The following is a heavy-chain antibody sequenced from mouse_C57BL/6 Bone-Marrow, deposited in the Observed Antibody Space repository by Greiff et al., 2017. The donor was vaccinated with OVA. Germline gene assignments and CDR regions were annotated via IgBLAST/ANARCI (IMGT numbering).Heavy chain of an antibody. J-gene: IGHJ1*03. CDR3: ARFGSSFYWYFDV. CDR2: IDPSDSYT. Sequence: QVHVKQPGAELVMPGASVKLSCKASGYTFTSYWMHWVKQRPGQGLEWIGEIDPSDSYTNYNQKFKGKSTLPVDKSSSTAYMQLSSLTSEDSAVYYCARFGSSFYWYFDVWGTGTTVTVSS. V-gene: IGHV1-69*01. D-gene: IGHD1-1*01. CDR1: GYTFTSYW.